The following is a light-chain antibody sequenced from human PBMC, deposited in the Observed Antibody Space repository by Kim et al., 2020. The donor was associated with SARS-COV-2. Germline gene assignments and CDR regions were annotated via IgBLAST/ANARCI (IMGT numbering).Light chain of an antibody. CDR1: QSLVYSDGNTY. V-gene: IGKV2-30*01. J-gene: IGKJ1*01. CDR3: MQGTHWPPV. CDR2: RVS. Sequence: DVVMTQSPLSLPVTLGQPASISCRSSQSLVYSDGNTYLNWFQQRPGQSPRRLIYRVSNRDSGVPDRFSGCGSGTDFTLKISRVEAEDVGVYYCMQGTHWPPVFGQGTKVDIK.